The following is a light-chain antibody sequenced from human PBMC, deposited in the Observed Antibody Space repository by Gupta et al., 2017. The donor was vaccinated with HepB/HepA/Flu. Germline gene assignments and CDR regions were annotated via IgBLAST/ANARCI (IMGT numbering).Light chain of an antibody. J-gene: IGKJ1*01. CDR3: QQDGSSWT. Sequence: EIVLTQSPPTLSLSPGGRHTLTCGASQSVSSNNYLAWYQQKPGQAPRLLIYDASGRDSGITERFSGSGDGKDFTLTSSSLENEDGTVYYCQQDGSSWTFGQGTKVEIK. V-gene: IGKV3D-20*01. CDR1: QSVSSNNY. CDR2: DAS.